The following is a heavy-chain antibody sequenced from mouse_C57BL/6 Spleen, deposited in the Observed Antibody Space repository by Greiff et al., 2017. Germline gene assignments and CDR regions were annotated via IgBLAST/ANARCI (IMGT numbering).Heavy chain of an antibody. D-gene: IGHD1-1*01. CDR1: GFTFSSYA. CDR2: ISSGGDYI. CDR3: TREDGSSLFDY. J-gene: IGHJ2*01. Sequence: EVKLMESGEGLVKPGGSLKLSCAASGFTFSSYAMSWVRQTPEKRLEWVAYISSGGDYIYYADTVKGRFTISRDNARNTLYLQMSSLKSEDTAMYYCTREDGSSLFDYWGQGTTLTVSS. V-gene: IGHV5-9-1*02.